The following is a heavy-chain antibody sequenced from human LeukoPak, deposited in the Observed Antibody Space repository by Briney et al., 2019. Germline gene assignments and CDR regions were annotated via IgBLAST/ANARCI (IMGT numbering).Heavy chain of an antibody. V-gene: IGHV4-61*08. CDR2: IYYSGST. CDR3: ARGGSSRPLDY. Sequence: SETLSLTCTVSGGSISSGDYYWSWIRQPPGKGLEWIGYIYYSGSTNYNPSLKSRVTISVDTSKNQFSLRLSSVTAADTAVYYCARGGSSRPLDYWGQGALATVSS. D-gene: IGHD2-2*01. J-gene: IGHJ4*02. CDR1: GGSISSGDYY.